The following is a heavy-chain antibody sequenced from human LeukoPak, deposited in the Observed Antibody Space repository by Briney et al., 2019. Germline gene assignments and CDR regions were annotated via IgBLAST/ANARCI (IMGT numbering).Heavy chain of an antibody. D-gene: IGHD6-19*01. J-gene: IGHJ2*01. V-gene: IGHV4-30-4*01. Sequence: SQTLSLTCTVSGGSISSGDYYWSWIRQPPGKGLEWIGYIYYSGSTYYNPSLKSRVTISVDTSKNQFSLKLSSVTAADTAAYYCAREYLAVAGNWYFDLWGRGTLVTVSS. CDR2: IYYSGST. CDR3: AREYLAVAGNWYFDL. CDR1: GGSISSGDYY.